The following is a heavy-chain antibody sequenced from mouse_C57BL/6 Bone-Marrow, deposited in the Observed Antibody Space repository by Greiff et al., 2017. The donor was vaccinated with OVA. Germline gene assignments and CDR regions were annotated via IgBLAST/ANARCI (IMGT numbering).Heavy chain of an antibody. J-gene: IGHJ4*01. Sequence: EVQVVESGGGLVQPKGSLKLSCAASGFSFNTYAMNWVRQAPGKGLEWVARIRSKSNNYATYYADSVKDRFTISRDDSESMLYLQMNNLKTEDTAMYYCVRHKEGAMDYWGQGTSVTVSS. CDR1: GFSFNTYA. CDR2: IRSKSNNYAT. CDR3: VRHKEGAMDY. V-gene: IGHV10-1*01.